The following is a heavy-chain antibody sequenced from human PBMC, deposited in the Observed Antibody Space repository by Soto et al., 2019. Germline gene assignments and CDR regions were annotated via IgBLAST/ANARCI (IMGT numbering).Heavy chain of an antibody. V-gene: IGHV3-23*01. CDR2: ITNRGGST. D-gene: IGHD3-10*01. J-gene: IGHJ6*02. Sequence: GGSLRLSCAASGLTFSSYAMTWVRQAPGKGLEWVSTITNRGGSTDYADSVKGRFTISRDNSKNTLYLQMNSLRAEDTGVYYCAKDGRGSGSHSTMDVWGQGTTVAVSS. CDR1: GLTFSSYA. CDR3: AKDGRGSGSHSTMDV.